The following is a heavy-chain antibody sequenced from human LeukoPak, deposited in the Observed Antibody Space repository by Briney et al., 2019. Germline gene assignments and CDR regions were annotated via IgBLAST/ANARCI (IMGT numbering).Heavy chain of an antibody. CDR3: ARGGATTFGLWGNAFDI. CDR2: IKQDGSEK. CDR1: GFTFNDYW. V-gene: IGHV3-7*01. J-gene: IGHJ3*02. Sequence: GGSLRLSCAASGFTFNDYWMTWVRQAPGKGLKWVANIKQDGSEKYYVDSVKGRFTISRDNAKNSLYLQMNSLRAEDTAVYYCARGGATTFGLWGNAFDIWGQGTMVTVSS. D-gene: IGHD3-3*01.